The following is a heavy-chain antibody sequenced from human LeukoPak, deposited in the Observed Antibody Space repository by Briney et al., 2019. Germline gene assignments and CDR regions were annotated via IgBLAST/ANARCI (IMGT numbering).Heavy chain of an antibody. V-gene: IGHV3-48*04. J-gene: IGHJ3*02. Sequence: PGGSLRLSCAASGFTFSSYSMNWVRQAPGKGLEWVSYISSSSSTIYYADSVKGRFTISRDNAKNSLYLQMNSLRAEDTAVYYCARSGPHPTMIVVVRSQGAFDIWGQGTMVTVSS. CDR3: ARSGPHPTMIVVVRSQGAFDI. CDR1: GFTFSSYS. CDR2: ISSSSSTI. D-gene: IGHD3-22*01.